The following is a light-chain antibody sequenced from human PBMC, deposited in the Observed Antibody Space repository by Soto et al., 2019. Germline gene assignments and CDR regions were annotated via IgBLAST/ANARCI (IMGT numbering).Light chain of an antibody. J-gene: IGKJ1*01. Sequence: EIVLTQSPGTLSLSPGERATLSCRASQSVSVRFLAWYQQKPGQAPRLLIYGASSRATGIPDRFSGSGSGTDFTLTISRLEPEDFAVYYCQHSGDFRWTFGQGTKVDIK. CDR1: QSVSVRF. CDR2: GAS. V-gene: IGKV3-20*01. CDR3: QHSGDFRWT.